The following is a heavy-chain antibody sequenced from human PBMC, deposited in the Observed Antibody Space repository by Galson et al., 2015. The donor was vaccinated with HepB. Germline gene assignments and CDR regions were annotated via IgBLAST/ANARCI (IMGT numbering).Heavy chain of an antibody. CDR1: GGSISSGDYY. D-gene: IGHD4-17*01. CDR3: ARENGDYGLGY. J-gene: IGHJ4*02. CDR2: IYYSGST. V-gene: IGHV4-30-4*01. Sequence: LSLTCTVSGGSISSGDYYWSWIRQPPGKGLEWIGYIYYSGSTYYNPSLKSRVTISVDTSKNQFSLKLSSVTAADTAVYYCARENGDYGLGYWGQGTLVTVSS.